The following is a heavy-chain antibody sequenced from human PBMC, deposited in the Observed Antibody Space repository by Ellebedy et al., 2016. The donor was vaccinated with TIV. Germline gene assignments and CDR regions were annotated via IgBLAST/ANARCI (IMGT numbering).Heavy chain of an antibody. CDR3: ARLRLASRWFDP. J-gene: IGHJ5*02. D-gene: IGHD3-3*02. V-gene: IGHV5-51*01. CDR1: GYTFTSYW. Sequence: GESLKISCKGSGYTFTSYWIGWVRQMPGKGLEWMGIIYPGDSDVRYSPSFQGQVTISAAKSISTAYLQWSSLEASDTAIYYCARLRLASRWFDPWGQGTLVTVSS. CDR2: IYPGDSDV.